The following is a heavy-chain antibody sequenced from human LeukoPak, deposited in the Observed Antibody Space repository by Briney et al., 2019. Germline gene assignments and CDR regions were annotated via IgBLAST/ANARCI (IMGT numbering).Heavy chain of an antibody. CDR3: AKAGYCSSTSCREDY. CDR2: ISGSASST. D-gene: IGHD2-2*01. CDR1: GFTFSNSA. J-gene: IGHJ4*02. Sequence: PGGSLRLSCEASGFTFSNSALSWVRQAPGKGLEWVSAISGSASSTYYADSVKGRFTISRDNSKNTLYLQMNSLRAEDTAVYYCAKAGYCSSTSCREDYWGQGTLVTVSS. V-gene: IGHV3-23*01.